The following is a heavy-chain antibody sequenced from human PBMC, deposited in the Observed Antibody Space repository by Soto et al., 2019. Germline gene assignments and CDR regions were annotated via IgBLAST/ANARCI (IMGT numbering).Heavy chain of an antibody. CDR1: GGSISSGGYY. J-gene: IGHJ4*02. Sequence: SETLSLTCTVSGGSISSGGYYWSWIRQHPGKGLEWIGYIYYSGSTYYNPSLKSRVTISVDTSKNQFSLKLSSVTAADTAVYYCASLMLTGYYYLDYWGQGTLVTVSS. D-gene: IGHD3-9*01. CDR3: ASLMLTGYYYLDY. V-gene: IGHV4-31*03. CDR2: IYYSGST.